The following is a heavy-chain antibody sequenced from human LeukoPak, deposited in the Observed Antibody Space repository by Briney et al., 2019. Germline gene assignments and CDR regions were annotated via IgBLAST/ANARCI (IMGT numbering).Heavy chain of an antibody. CDR2: ISSSGSTI. Sequence: GGSLRLSCAASGFTFSDYYMSWIRQAPGKGLEWVSYISSSGSTIYYADSVKGRFTISRDNAKNSLYLQMNSLRAEDTAVYYCARAVCSSTSCPQEYNWFDPWGQGTLVNVSS. V-gene: IGHV3-11*01. D-gene: IGHD2-2*01. J-gene: IGHJ5*02. CDR3: ARAVCSSTSCPQEYNWFDP. CDR1: GFTFSDYY.